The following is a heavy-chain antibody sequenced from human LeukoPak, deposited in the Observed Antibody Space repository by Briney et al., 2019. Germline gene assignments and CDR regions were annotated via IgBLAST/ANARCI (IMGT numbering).Heavy chain of an antibody. V-gene: IGHV1-18*01. CDR1: GYIFTSYG. Sequence: ASVKVSCKASGYIFTSYGISWVRQAPGQGLEWMGWISAYNGNTNYAQKLQGRVTMTTDTSTSTAYMELRSLRSDDTAVYYCARLEAVGGPDDYWGQGTLVTVSS. J-gene: IGHJ4*02. CDR2: ISAYNGNT. D-gene: IGHD6-19*01. CDR3: ARLEAVGGPDDY.